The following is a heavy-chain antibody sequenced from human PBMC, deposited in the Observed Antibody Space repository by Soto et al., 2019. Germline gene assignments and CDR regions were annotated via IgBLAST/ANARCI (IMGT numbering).Heavy chain of an antibody. J-gene: IGHJ4*02. D-gene: IGHD6-19*01. V-gene: IGHV3-48*02. CDR3: ARSVEGHFDY. Sequence: EVQLVESGGGLVQPGGSLRLTCAASGFPFSIYSMNWVRQAPGKGLEWSSYITSDTNTIKYADSVKSRFTISRDNAKNLVYLQMNSLRDEDTAVYFCARSVEGHFDYWGQGTVVTVSS. CDR1: GFPFSIYS. CDR2: ITSDTNTI.